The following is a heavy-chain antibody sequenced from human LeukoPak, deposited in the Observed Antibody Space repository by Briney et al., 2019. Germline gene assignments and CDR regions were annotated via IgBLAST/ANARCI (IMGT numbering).Heavy chain of an antibody. CDR2: IDHTGST. Sequence: PSETLSLTCTVSGGSISSGSYYWSWIRQPPGKGLEWIGYIDHTGSTNYNPSLNSRVTISRDTSKNHFSLELSSVTAADTAVYYCARGTQVRRSGIDYWGQGILVTVFS. D-gene: IGHD1-26*01. J-gene: IGHJ4*02. CDR3: ARGTQVRRSGIDY. V-gene: IGHV4-61*03. CDR1: GGSISSGSYY.